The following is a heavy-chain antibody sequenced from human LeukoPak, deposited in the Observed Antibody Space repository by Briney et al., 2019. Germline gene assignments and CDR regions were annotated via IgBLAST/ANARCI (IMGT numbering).Heavy chain of an antibody. V-gene: IGHV3-7*01. Sequence: GGSLRLSCAASGFSFNSYWMAWVRQAPGKGLEWVANIKEDGSEKNYVDSVKGRFTISRDNAKNSLYLQMNSLRAEDTAVYYCARVPVVRGAIPYCDFWSGRNYYYYMDVWGKGTTVTVSS. J-gene: IGHJ6*03. CDR3: ARVPVVRGAIPYCDFWSGRNYYYYMDV. CDR1: GFSFNSYW. D-gene: IGHD3-3*01. CDR2: IKEDGSEK.